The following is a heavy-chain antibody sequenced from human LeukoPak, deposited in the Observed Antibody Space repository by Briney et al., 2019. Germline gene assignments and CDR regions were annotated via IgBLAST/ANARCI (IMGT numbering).Heavy chain of an antibody. V-gene: IGHV3-30*02. J-gene: IGHJ4*02. Sequence: PGGSLRLSCAASGFVFSSCGMHWVRQAPGKGLEWVAFIRYDGSNEYYADSVKGRFTISRDNSKSTLYLQMKSLRVEDTALYYCVKQVFGETGYFDSWGQGTLVSVST. CDR1: GFVFSSCG. CDR2: IRYDGSNE. D-gene: IGHD3-10*01. CDR3: VKQVFGETGYFDS.